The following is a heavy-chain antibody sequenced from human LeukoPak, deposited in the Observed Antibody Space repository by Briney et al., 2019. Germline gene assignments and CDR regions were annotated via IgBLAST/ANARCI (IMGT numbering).Heavy chain of an antibody. V-gene: IGHV4-61*01. CDR3: ARDAGYSSSWPYY. J-gene: IGHJ4*02. CDR2: IYYSGST. D-gene: IGHD6-13*01. CDR1: GGSVSSGSYY. Sequence: SETLSLTCTVSGGSVSSGSYYWSWIRQPPGKGLEWIGYIYYSGSTNYNPSLKSRVTISVDTSKNQFSLKLSSVTAADTAVYYCARDAGYSSSWPYYWGQGTLVTVSS.